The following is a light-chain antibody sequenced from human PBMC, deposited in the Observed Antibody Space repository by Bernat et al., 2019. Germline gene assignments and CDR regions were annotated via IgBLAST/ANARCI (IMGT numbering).Light chain of an antibody. V-gene: IGKV3-20*01. CDR2: GTS. J-gene: IGKJ2*01. CDR1: QSVSSSY. Sequence: EIVLTQSPGTLSLSPGETATPSCRASQSVSSSYLAWYQQKRGQAPRLLMYGTSSRATGIPDRFSGSVSGTDFTLTISRLEPEDFAVYYCQLYGNSPPAYTFGQGTKLEIQ. CDR3: QLYGNSPPAYT.